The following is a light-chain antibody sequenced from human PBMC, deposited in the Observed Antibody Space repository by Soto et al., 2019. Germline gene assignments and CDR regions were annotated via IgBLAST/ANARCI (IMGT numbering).Light chain of an antibody. CDR1: QTVISY. Sequence: DIQMTQSPSSLSASVGDRVTITCRASQTVISYLNWYQQKPGKAPKVLIYAASSLQSGVPSRFSGSGSGTDVTLTISSLQPEDSATYYCQQSYNTPLTFGGGTKVEI. CDR3: QQSYNTPLT. J-gene: IGKJ4*01. CDR2: AAS. V-gene: IGKV1-39*01.